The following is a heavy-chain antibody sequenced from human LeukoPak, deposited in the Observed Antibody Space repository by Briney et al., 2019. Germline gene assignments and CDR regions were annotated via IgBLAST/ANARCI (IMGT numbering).Heavy chain of an antibody. Sequence: GGSLRLSCAASGFTFSTYGMHWVRQAPGKGLEWVAIISYDGSDKDYADSVRGRFTISRDNSKNTLYLQMNSLRGEDTAVYYCAKSTAPAGYYLDYWGQGILVTVSS. D-gene: IGHD2-2*01. CDR2: ISYDGSDK. CDR1: GFTFSTYG. CDR3: AKSTAPAGYYLDY. J-gene: IGHJ4*02. V-gene: IGHV3-30*18.